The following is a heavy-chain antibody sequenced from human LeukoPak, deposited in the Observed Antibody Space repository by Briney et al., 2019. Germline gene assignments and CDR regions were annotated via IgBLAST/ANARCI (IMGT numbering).Heavy chain of an antibody. Sequence: SETLSLTCTVSGGSISSSSYYWGWIRQPPGKGLEWIGSIYHSGSTYYNPSLKSRVTISVDTSKNQFSLKLSSVTAADTAVYYCARSPWGDYRLYDYWGQGTLVTVSS. CDR3: ARSPWGDYRLYDY. D-gene: IGHD4-17*01. CDR2: IYHSGST. CDR1: GGSISSSSYY. V-gene: IGHV4-39*07. J-gene: IGHJ4*02.